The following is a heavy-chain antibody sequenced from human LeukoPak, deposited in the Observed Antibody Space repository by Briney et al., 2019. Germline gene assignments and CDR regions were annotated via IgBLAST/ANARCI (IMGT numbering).Heavy chain of an antibody. CDR3: AKDGGSYTGYFDY. J-gene: IGHJ4*02. CDR2: ISRSGGIT. Sequence: GGSLRLSCAASGFTFSSYDMNWVRQAPGEGLEWVSAISRSGGITYYADSVKGRFTISRDNSKNTLYLQMNSLRADDTAVYYCAKDGGSYTGYFDYWGQGTLVTVSS. D-gene: IGHD1-26*01. CDR1: GFTFSSYD. V-gene: IGHV3-23*01.